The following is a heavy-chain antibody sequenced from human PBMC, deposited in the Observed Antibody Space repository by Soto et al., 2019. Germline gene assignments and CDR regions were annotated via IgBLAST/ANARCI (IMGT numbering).Heavy chain of an antibody. CDR1: GGTFSSYA. Sequence: QVQLVQSGAEVKKPGSSVKVSCKASGGTFSSYAISWVRQAPGQGLEWMGGIIPIFGTANYAQKFQGRVTITADKSTSKAYRELSSLRSEDTAVYYCARAKGGAYGGNSPFDYWGQGTLVTVSS. D-gene: IGHD4-17*01. V-gene: IGHV1-69*06. CDR2: IIPIFGTA. J-gene: IGHJ4*02. CDR3: ARAKGGAYGGNSPFDY.